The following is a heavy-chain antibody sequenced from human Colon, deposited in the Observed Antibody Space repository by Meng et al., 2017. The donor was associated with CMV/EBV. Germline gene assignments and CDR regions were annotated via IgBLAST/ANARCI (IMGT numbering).Heavy chain of an antibody. D-gene: IGHD6-19*01. CDR1: GFTFSSAW. V-gene: IGHV3-21*01. CDR2: ISSSSSYI. J-gene: IGHJ4*02. CDR3: ASARAVAGASSYFDY. Sequence: GESLKISCAASGFTFSSAWMSWVRQAPGKGLEWVSSISSSSSYIYYADSVKGRFTISRDNAKNSLYLQMNSLRAEDTAIYYCASARAVAGASSYFDYWGQGTLVTVSS.